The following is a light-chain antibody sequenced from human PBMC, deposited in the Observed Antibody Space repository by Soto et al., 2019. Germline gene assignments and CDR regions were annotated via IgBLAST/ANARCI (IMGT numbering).Light chain of an antibody. J-gene: IGLJ2*01. CDR2: EVS. CDR3: SSFGGNSNLV. CDR1: SSDVGGYNY. V-gene: IGLV2-8*01. Sequence: QSALTQPPSASGSPGQSVTIFCTGTSSDVGGYNYVSWYQQHPGKAPKLMISEVSKRPSGVPDRFSGSKSGNTASLTVAGLQAEDEADYYLSSFGGNSNLVFGGGTKLTVL.